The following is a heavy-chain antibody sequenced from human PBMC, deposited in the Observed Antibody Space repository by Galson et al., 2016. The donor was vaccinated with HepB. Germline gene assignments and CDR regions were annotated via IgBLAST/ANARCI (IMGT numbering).Heavy chain of an antibody. CDR3: ARGGGITMVRGVMPGWFDP. V-gene: IGHV1-3*01. CDR2: INGANGNT. J-gene: IGHJ5*02. Sequence: SVKVSCKASGYTFTNYAMHWVRQAPGQSLEWMGWINGANGNTKYSQKFQGRVTSTRDTSASTAYMELSSLRSEDTAVYYCARGGGITMVRGVMPGWFDPWGQGTLVTVSS. CDR1: GYTFTNYA. D-gene: IGHD3-10*01.